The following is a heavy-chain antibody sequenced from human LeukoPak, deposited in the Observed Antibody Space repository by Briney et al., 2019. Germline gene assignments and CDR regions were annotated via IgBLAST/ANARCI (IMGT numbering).Heavy chain of an antibody. CDR3: ARNSLLGDKDYYFDY. CDR2: ISYDGSNK. Sequence: PGGSLRLSCAASGFAVSSNYMSWVRQAPGKGLEWVAVISYDGSNKYYADSVKGRFTISRDNSKNTQYLQMNSLRAEDTAVYYCARNSLLGDKDYYFDYWGQGTLVTVSS. CDR1: GFAVSSNY. J-gene: IGHJ4*02. D-gene: IGHD4-17*01. V-gene: IGHV3-30*03.